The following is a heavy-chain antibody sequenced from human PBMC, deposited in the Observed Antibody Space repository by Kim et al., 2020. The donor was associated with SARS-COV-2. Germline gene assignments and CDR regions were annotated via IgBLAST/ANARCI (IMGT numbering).Heavy chain of an antibody. CDR1: GFTFSSYA. Sequence: GGSLRLSCAASGFTFSSYAMTWVRQAPGKGLEWVSSISGSGRSTYYADSVKGRFTISRDNSKNTLYLQMNSLRAEDTAIYYCAKTYGDYGVFFDYWGQRTLGTVSS. CDR3: AKTYGDYGVFFDY. D-gene: IGHD4-17*01. J-gene: IGHJ4*02. V-gene: IGHV3-23*01. CDR2: ISGSGRST.